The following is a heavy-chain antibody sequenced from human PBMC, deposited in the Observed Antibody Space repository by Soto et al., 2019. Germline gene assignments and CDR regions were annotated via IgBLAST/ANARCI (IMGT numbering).Heavy chain of an antibody. V-gene: IGHV4-59*12. D-gene: IGHD2-8*01. Sequence: SETLSLTCTVSSGSISSYYWSWIRQPPGKGLEWIGYIYYSGSTNYSPSLKSRITISLDTSKNQFTLKLSSVTAAETAVYYCAREIRVCATLYYYYGMDVWGQGTTVTVSS. CDR1: SGSISSYY. CDR3: AREIRVCATLYYYYGMDV. CDR2: IYYSGST. J-gene: IGHJ6*02.